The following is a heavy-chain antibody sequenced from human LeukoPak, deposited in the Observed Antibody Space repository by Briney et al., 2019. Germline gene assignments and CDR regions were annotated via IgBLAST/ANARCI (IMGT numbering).Heavy chain of an antibody. CDR3: ARLRNYYDSSGYYCY. V-gene: IGHV3-23*01. CDR2: ISGSGGST. J-gene: IGHJ4*02. D-gene: IGHD3-22*01. Sequence: GGSLRLSCAASGFTFSSYAMSWVRQAPGKGLEWVSAISGSGGSTYYADSVKGRFTISRDNSKNTLYLQMNSLRAEDTAVYYCARLRNYYDSSGYYCYWGQGTLVTVSS. CDR1: GFTFSSYA.